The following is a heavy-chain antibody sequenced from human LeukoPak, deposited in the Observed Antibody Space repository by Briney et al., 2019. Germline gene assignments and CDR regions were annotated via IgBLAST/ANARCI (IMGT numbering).Heavy chain of an antibody. V-gene: IGHV3-48*02. CDR1: GFTFSRYS. CDR3: ATMIRGEN. D-gene: IGHD3-10*01. CDR2: ISSSGSNI. J-gene: IGHJ4*02. Sequence: PGGSLRLSCAASGFTFSRYSMNWVRQAPGKGLEWVSYISSSGSNIYYADSVKGRFTISRDNAKNSLYLQMNSLRDEDTAVYYCATMIRGENWGQGTLVSVSS.